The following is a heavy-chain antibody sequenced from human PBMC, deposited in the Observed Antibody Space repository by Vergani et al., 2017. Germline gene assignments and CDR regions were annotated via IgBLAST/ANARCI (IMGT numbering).Heavy chain of an antibody. D-gene: IGHD6-13*01. CDR1: GGSISSSSYY. Sequence: QLQLQESGPGLVKPSEPLSLTCTVSGGSISSSSYYWGWIRQPPGKGLEWIGSIYYSGSTYYNPSLKSRVTISVDTSKNQFSLKLSSVTAADTAVYYCARGRLAAAAKYYYYYYMDVWGKGTTVTVSS. CDR2: IYYSGST. V-gene: IGHV4-39*01. J-gene: IGHJ6*03. CDR3: ARGRLAAAAKYYYYYYMDV.